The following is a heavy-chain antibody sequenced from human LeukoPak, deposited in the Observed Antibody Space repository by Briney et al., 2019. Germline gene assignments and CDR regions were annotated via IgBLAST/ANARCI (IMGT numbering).Heavy chain of an antibody. J-gene: IGHJ5*02. V-gene: IGHV3-30*02. CDR1: GFTFGSYG. CDR2: IRSDGSNK. Sequence: GGSLRLSCAASGFTFGSYGMHWVRQAPGKGLEWVTFIRSDGSNKYYADSVRGRFTISRDNSKSTLSLQMNSLRAEDTAIYYCVTYRQVMLPFEAWGQGTLVTVSS. D-gene: IGHD5-18*01. CDR3: VTYRQVMLPFEA.